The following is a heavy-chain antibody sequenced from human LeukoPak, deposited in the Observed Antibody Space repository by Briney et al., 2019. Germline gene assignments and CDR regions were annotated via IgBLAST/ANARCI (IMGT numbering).Heavy chain of an antibody. CDR2: IYYSGST. V-gene: IGHV4-39*01. D-gene: IGHD1-1*01. J-gene: IGHJ5*02. CDR3: ARGVQYVVSQHGNWFDP. CDR1: GGSISSSSYY. Sequence: SETLSLTCTVSGGSISSSSYYWGWIRQPPGKGLEWIGSIYYSGSTYYNPSLKSRVTISVDTSKNQFSLKLSSVTAADTAVYYCARGVQYVVSQHGNWFDPWGQGTLVTVSS.